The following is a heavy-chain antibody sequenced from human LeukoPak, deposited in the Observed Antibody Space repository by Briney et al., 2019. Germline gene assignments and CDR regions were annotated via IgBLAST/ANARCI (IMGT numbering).Heavy chain of an antibody. D-gene: IGHD3-9*01. CDR3: ARAMTSSDFDY. CDR2: IHYSGST. V-gene: IGHV4-31*03. CDR1: GGSISSGNHY. Sequence: SETLSLTCTVSGGSISSGNHYWSWVRQHPERGLEWIGFIHYSGSTYYKPSLRSRVTISVDTSKNQFSLKLSSVTAADTAVYYCARAMTSSDFDYWGQGTLVTVSS. J-gene: IGHJ4*02.